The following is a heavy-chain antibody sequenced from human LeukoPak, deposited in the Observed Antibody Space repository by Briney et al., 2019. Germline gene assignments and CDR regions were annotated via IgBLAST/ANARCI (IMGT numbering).Heavy chain of an antibody. J-gene: IGHJ4*02. Sequence: PVKVSCKASGGTFSSYAISWVRQAPGQGLEWMGGIIPIFGTANYAQNFQGRVTITADESTSTAYMELSSLRSEDTAVYYCARAFGRGYSYSYGVYWGQGTLVTVSS. V-gene: IGHV1-69*13. D-gene: IGHD5-18*01. CDR2: IIPIFGTA. CDR1: GGTFSSYA. CDR3: ARAFGRGYSYSYGVY.